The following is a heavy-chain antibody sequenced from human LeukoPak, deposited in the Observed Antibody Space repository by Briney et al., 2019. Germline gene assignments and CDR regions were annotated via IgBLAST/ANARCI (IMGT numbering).Heavy chain of an antibody. CDR3: AGIGGYDDFIKY. CDR1: GYTFSDYY. CDR2: INPNSGGT. V-gene: IGHV1-2*02. J-gene: IGHJ4*02. D-gene: IGHD5-12*01. Sequence: ASVKVSCKASGYTFSDYYMHWVRQAPGQGLEWMGWINPNSGGTNYAQKFQGRVTMTGDTSISTAYMELSRLRSDDTAVYYCAGIGGYDDFIKYWGQGTLVTVSS.